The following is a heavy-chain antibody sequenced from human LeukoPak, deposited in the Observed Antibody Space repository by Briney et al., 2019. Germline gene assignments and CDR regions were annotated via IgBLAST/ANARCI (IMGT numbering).Heavy chain of an antibody. CDR3: ARGEGGNYHFQIDY. Sequence: SETLSLTCTVSGGSISSSSYYWSWIRQPPGKGLEWIGYIYYSGSTNYNPSLKSRVTISVDTSKNQFSLKLSSVTAADTAVYYCARGEGGNYHFQIDYWGQGTLVTVSS. J-gene: IGHJ4*02. D-gene: IGHD4-23*01. CDR2: IYYSGST. V-gene: IGHV4-61*01. CDR1: GGSISSSSYY.